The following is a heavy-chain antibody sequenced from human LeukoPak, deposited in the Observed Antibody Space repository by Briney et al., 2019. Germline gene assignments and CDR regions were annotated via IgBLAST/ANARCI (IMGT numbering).Heavy chain of an antibody. Sequence: GGSLRLXCAASGFTCNDYYMSWIRRAPGKGLELVSYITSSRNTIYYADSVKGRFTISRDNAKNSLYLQMNSLRAEDTAIYYCARPSVTRYSAYDTYFFDYWGQGTLVTVSS. J-gene: IGHJ4*02. D-gene: IGHD5-12*01. CDR3: ARPSVTRYSAYDTYFFDY. CDR2: ITSSRNTI. CDR1: GFTCNDYY. V-gene: IGHV3-11*04.